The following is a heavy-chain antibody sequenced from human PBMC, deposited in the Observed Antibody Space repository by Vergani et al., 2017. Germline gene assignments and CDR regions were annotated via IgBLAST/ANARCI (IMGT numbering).Heavy chain of an antibody. V-gene: IGHV3-23*01. J-gene: IGHJ3*02. Sequence: EVQLLESGGGLVQPGGSLRLSCAASGFTFSSYAMSWVRQAPGRGLEWVSAISGSGGRTYYEDSVKGRFTISRANSKNTLYLQMNGLRAEDTAVYYCAKDPNWNDVRDAFDIWGQGTMVTVSS. D-gene: IGHD1-1*01. CDR2: ISGSGGRT. CDR1: GFTFSSYA. CDR3: AKDPNWNDVRDAFDI.